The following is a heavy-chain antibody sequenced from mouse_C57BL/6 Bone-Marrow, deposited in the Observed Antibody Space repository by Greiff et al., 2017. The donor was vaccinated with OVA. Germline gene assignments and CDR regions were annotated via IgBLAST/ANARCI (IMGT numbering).Heavy chain of an antibody. V-gene: IGHV1-74*01. J-gene: IGHJ2*01. D-gene: IGHD1-1*01. CDR3: AIYPNYYGSSYDY. Sequence: QVQLKQPGAELVKPGASVKVSCKASGYTFTSYWMHWVKQRPGQGLEWIGRIHPSDSDTNYNQKFKGKATLTVDKSSSTAYMQLSSLTSEDSAVYYCAIYPNYYGSSYDYWGQGTTLTVSS. CDR1: GYTFTSYW. CDR2: IHPSDSDT.